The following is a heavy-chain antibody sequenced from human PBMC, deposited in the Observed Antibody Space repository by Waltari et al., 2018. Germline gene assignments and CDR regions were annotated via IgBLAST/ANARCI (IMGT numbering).Heavy chain of an antibody. CDR2: IYHSGST. Sequence: QVQLQESGPGLVKPSETLSLTCAVSGYSISSGYYWGWIRQPPGKGLEWIGSIYHSGSTYSNPSLKSRVTISVDTSKNQFSLKLSSVTAADTAVYYCASDDYGGNPEFDYWGQGTLVTVSS. CDR1: GYSISSGYY. CDR3: ASDDYGGNPEFDY. V-gene: IGHV4-38-2*01. D-gene: IGHD2-15*01. J-gene: IGHJ4*02.